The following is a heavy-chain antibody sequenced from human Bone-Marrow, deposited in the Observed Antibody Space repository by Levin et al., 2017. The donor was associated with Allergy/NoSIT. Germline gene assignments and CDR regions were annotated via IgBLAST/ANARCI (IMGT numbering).Heavy chain of an antibody. D-gene: IGHD2-15*01. CDR2: INPNSGGT. V-gene: IGHV1-2*06. J-gene: IGHJ6*02. CDR1: GYTFTGYY. CDR3: ASALGYCSGGSCYYYYYGMDV. Sequence: KTGGSLRLSCKASGYTFTGYYMHWVRQAPGQGLEWMGRINPNSGGTNYAQTFQGRVTMTRDTSISTAYMELSRLRSDDTAVYYCASALGYCSGGSCYYYYYGMDVWGQGTTVTVSS.